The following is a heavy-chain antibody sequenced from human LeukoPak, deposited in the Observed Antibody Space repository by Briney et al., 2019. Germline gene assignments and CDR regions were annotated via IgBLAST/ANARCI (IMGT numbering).Heavy chain of an antibody. J-gene: IGHJ5*02. V-gene: IGHV4-59*01. CDR1: GGSISSYH. CDR2: IYYSGST. CDR3: ARGGDSSGYYHNWFDP. D-gene: IGHD3-22*01. Sequence: SETLSLTCTVSGGSISSYHWSWIRQPPGKGLEWIGYIYYSGSTNYNPSLKSRVTISVDTSKNQFSLKLSSMTAADTAVYYCARGGDSSGYYHNWFDPWGQGTLVTVSS.